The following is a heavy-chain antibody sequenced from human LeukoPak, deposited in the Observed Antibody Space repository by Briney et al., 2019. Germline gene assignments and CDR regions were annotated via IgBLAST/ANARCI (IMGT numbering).Heavy chain of an antibody. J-gene: IGHJ4*02. V-gene: IGHV3-30-3*01. CDR3: ARDQQVGYLDY. CDR1: GFTFSGYS. Sequence: GGSLRLSCAASGFTFSGYSLSWVRQAPGKGLEWVAVISYDGSNKYYADSVKGRFTISRDNSKNTLYLQMNSLRAEDTAVYYCARDQQVGYLDYWGQGTLVTVSS. D-gene: IGHD6-6*01. CDR2: ISYDGSNK.